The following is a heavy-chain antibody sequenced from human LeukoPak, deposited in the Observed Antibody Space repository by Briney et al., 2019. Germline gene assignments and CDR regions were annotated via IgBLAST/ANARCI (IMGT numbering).Heavy chain of an antibody. V-gene: IGHV4-61*02. CDR3: ARDGCGGSCFHYYYYYMDV. CDR2: ISTIGST. D-gene: IGHD2-15*01. Sequence: SETLSLTCTVSSGSISSSNYYWSWIRQPAGKGLEWIGRISTIGSTNYNPSLNSRVTISIDTSKDQFSLKLSSVTAADTAVYYCARDGCGGSCFHYYYYYMDVWGKGTTVTISS. CDR1: SGSISSSNYY. J-gene: IGHJ6*03.